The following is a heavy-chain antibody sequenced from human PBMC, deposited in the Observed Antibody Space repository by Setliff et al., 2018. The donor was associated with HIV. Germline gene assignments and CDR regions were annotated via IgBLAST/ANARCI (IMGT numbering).Heavy chain of an antibody. J-gene: IGHJ4*02. V-gene: IGHV4-4*09. Sequence: LSLTCTVSGGSISGYHWNWLRQTPGKGLEWIGYIYTSRGTNYNHSLRTRVIISVDTSNQFSLKLSSVTAADAAVYYCARSPSYRSSWEYYFDYWGQGILVTVS. CDR1: GGSISGYH. CDR3: ARSPSYRSSWEYYFDY. D-gene: IGHD6-13*01. CDR2: IYTSRGT.